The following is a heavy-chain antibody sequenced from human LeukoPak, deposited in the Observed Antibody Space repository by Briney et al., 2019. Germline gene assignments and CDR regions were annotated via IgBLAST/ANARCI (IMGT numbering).Heavy chain of an antibody. V-gene: IGHV3-23*01. J-gene: IGHJ5*02. D-gene: IGHD6-13*01. CDR1: GFTFSSYA. CDR3: AKGGSSSWYGNWFDP. Sequence: GGSLRLSCAASGFTFSSYAMSWVRQAPGKGLEWVSAISGSGGSTYYADSVKGRFTISRDNSKNTPYLQMNSLRAEDTAVYYCAKGGSSSWYGNWFDPWGQGTLVTVSS. CDR2: ISGSGGST.